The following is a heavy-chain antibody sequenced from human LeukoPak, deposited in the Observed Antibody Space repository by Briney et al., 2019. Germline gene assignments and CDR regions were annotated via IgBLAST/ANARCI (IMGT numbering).Heavy chain of an antibody. CDR3: ARGLIVVVPAASYYYYGMDV. D-gene: IGHD2-2*01. CDR1: GGSFSGYY. Sequence: PSETLSLTCAVYGGSFSGYYRSWIRQPPGKGLEWIGEINHSGSTNYNPSLKSRVTISVGTSKNQFSLKLSSVTAADTAVYYCARGLIVVVPAASYYYYGMDVWGKGTTVTVSS. J-gene: IGHJ6*04. CDR2: INHSGST. V-gene: IGHV4-34*01.